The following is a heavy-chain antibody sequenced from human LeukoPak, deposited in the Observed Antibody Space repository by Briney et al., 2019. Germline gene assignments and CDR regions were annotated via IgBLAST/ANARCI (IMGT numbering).Heavy chain of an antibody. Sequence: GGSLRLSCAASGFTSSSHAMSWVRQAPGKGLEWVSAISGSGGSTYYADSVKGRFTISRDNSKNTLYLQMNSLRAEDTAVYYCAKENYYDSSGYYYQSLDYWGQGTLVTVSS. CDR1: GFTSSSHA. J-gene: IGHJ4*02. CDR2: ISGSGGST. V-gene: IGHV3-23*01. CDR3: AKENYYDSSGYYYQSLDY. D-gene: IGHD3-22*01.